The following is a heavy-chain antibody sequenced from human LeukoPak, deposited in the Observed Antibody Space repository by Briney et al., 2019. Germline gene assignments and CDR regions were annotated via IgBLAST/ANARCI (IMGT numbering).Heavy chain of an antibody. Sequence: GGSLRLSCTASGFTFGDYAMSWFRQAPGKGREWVGFIRSKAYGGTTEYAASVKGRFTISRDDSKSIAYLQMNSLKTEDTAVYYCTREGSSWGYYYYYYMDVWGKGTTVTVSS. CDR1: GFTFGDYA. CDR2: IRSKAYGGTT. CDR3: TREGSSWGYYYYYYMDV. V-gene: IGHV3-49*03. D-gene: IGHD6-13*01. J-gene: IGHJ6*03.